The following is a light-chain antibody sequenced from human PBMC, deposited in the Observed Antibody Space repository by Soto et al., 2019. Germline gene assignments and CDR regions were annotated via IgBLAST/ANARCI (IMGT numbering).Light chain of an antibody. J-gene: IGLJ2*01. CDR2: EVS. V-gene: IGLV2-14*01. CDR1: SSDIGGYNY. CDR3: SSYTTSSTVA. Sequence: SVLTQSASVSGSPGQSITISCTGTSSDIGGYNYVSWYQQHPDKAPKLMIFEVSNRPSGVSNRFSGSKSGNTASLTISGLLPEDEADYYCSSYTTSSTVAFGGGTKLTVL.